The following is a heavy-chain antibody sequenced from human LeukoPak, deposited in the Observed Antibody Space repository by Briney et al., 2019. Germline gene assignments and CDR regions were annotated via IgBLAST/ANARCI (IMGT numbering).Heavy chain of an antibody. V-gene: IGHV3-23*01. J-gene: IGHJ4*02. Sequence: GGSLRLSCAASGFTFSSYAMSWVRQAPGKGLEWVSAISGSGGSTYYADSVKGRFTISRDNSKNTLYLQMNSLRAEDTAVYYCAKAYYGSGTGGYFDYWGQGTLVTVSS. CDR1: GFTFSSYA. D-gene: IGHD3-10*01. CDR2: ISGSGGST. CDR3: AKAYYGSGTGGYFDY.